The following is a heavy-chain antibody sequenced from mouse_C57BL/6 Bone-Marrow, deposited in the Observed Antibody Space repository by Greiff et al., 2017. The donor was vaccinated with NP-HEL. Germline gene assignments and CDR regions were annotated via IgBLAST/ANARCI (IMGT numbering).Heavy chain of an antibody. J-gene: IGHJ2*01. Sequence: VQLQQSGAELVRPGASVKLSCTASGFNFKDDYMHWVKQRPEQGLEWIGWIDPENGDTESASKFQGKATITADTPSSTAYLQLSSLTSEDTAVYYCTTGGNCAGGRGTTLTVSA. V-gene: IGHV14-4*01. CDR1: GFNFKDDY. CDR2: IDPENGDT. D-gene: IGHD2-1*01. CDR3: TTGGNCA.